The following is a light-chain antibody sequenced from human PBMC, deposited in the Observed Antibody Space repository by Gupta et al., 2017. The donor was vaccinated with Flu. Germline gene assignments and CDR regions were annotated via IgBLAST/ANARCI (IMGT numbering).Light chain of an antibody. V-gene: IGLV1-44*01. Sequence: QSVLTQPPSASRTPGQRVTISCSGSSPNIGSNTVNWYQQLPGTAPKLLIYSNNPRPPGVPDRFSGSKSGTSASLAISGLQSEDEADYYCAAWDDSLNGPDYVFGTGTKVTVL. J-gene: IGLJ1*01. CDR2: SNN. CDR3: AAWDDSLNGPDYV. CDR1: SPNIGSNT.